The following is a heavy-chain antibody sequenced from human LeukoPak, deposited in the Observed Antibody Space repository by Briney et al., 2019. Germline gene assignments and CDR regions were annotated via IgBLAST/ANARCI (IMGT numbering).Heavy chain of an antibody. CDR3: TRDQTPYY. Sequence: GGSLRLSCAASGFTFSSQWMGWVRQAPGKGLEWVGFIASETYGGTAEYAASVKGRFTISRDDSKSIAYLQMNSLKTEDTAVYYCTRDQTPYYWGQGTLVTVSS. J-gene: IGHJ4*02. CDR2: IASETYGGTA. CDR1: GFTFSSQW. V-gene: IGHV3-49*04.